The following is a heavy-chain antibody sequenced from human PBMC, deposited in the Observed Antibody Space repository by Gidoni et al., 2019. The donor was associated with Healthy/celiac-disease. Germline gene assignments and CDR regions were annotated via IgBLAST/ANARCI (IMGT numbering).Heavy chain of an antibody. J-gene: IGHJ2*01. Sequence: QVQLQESGPALVKPSGTLSLTCAVSGGSISRSNWWSWVRQPPGKGLEWIGEIYHSGSTNYNPSLKSRVTISVDKSKNQFSLKLSSVTAADTAVYYCASMIRSGGYLWGPNWYFDLWGRGTLVTVSS. CDR3: ASMIRSGGYLWGPNWYFDL. V-gene: IGHV4-4*02. D-gene: IGHD3-16*01. CDR2: IYHSGST. CDR1: GGSISRSNW.